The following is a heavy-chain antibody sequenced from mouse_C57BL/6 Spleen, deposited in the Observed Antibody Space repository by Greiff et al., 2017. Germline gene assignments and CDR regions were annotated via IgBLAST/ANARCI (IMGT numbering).Heavy chain of an antibody. CDR2: IDPETGGT. V-gene: IGHV1-15*01. CDR3: AIYYVNYEEGALDY. CDR1: GYTFTDYE. Sequence: VQLQQSGAELVRPGASVTLSCKASGYTFTDYEMHWVKQTPVHGLEWIGAIDPETGGTAYNQKFKGKAILTADKSSSTAYIELRSLTSEDSAVYYCAIYYVNYEEGALDYWGQGTSVTVSS. D-gene: IGHD2-1*01. J-gene: IGHJ4*01.